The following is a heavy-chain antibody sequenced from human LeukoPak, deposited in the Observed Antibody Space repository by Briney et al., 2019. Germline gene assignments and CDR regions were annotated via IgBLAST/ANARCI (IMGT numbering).Heavy chain of an antibody. D-gene: IGHD6-13*01. CDR2: IKQDGSEK. V-gene: IGHV3-7*01. CDR1: GFTFSDYY. Sequence: GGSLRLSCAASGFTFSDYYMSWVRQAPGKGLEWVANIKQDGSEKYYVDSVKGRFTISRDNAKNSVYLQMNSLTAEDTAVYYCARGDSSSWGQGTLVTVSS. J-gene: IGHJ4*02. CDR3: ARGDSSS.